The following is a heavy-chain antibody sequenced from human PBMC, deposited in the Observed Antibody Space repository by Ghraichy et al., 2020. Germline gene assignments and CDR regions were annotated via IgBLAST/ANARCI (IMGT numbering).Heavy chain of an antibody. CDR2: IYTSGST. CDR3: AREMFANIWSGYLHHTYHYYGMDV. V-gene: IGHV4-4*07. D-gene: IGHD3-3*01. CDR1: GGSISSYY. Sequence: SETLSLTCTVSGGSISSYYWSWIRQPAGKGLEWIGRIYTSGSTNYNPSLKSRVTMSVDTSKNQFSLKLSSVTAADTAVYYCAREMFANIWSGYLHHTYHYYGMDVWGQGTTVTVSS. J-gene: IGHJ6*02.